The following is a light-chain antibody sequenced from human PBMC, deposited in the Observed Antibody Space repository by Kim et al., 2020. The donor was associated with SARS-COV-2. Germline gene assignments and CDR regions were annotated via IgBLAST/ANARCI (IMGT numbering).Light chain of an antibody. CDR1: QSISSD. CDR3: QQYNNWPPLT. J-gene: IGKJ4*01. V-gene: IGKV3-15*01. CDR2: GAS. Sequence: EIVLTQSPATLSVSPGERATLSCRASQSISSDLAWYQQKPGQAPRVLIYGASTRATGIPARFSGSGSGTEFTLTISSLQSEDFAVYYCQQYNNWPPLTFGGGTKVDIK.